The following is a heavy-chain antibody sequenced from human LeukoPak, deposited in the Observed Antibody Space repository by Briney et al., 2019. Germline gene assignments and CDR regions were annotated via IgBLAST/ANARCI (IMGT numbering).Heavy chain of an antibody. CDR1: GGSISSGDYY. Sequence: SETLSLTCTVSGGSISSGDYYWSWIRQPPGKGLEWIGYIYYSGSTYYNPSLKSRVTISVDTSKNQFSLKLSSVTAADTAVYYCARSYYDFWSGYYGDNWFDPWGQGTLVTVSS. D-gene: IGHD3-3*01. CDR3: ARSYYDFWSGYYGDNWFDP. V-gene: IGHV4-30-4*08. CDR2: IYYSGST. J-gene: IGHJ5*02.